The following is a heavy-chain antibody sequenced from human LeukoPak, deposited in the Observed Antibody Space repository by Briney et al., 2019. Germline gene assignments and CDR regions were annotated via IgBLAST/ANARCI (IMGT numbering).Heavy chain of an antibody. D-gene: IGHD2-15*01. J-gene: IGHJ4*02. Sequence: IGYIYNRGNTNYNPSLESRVTISVDTSKNQFSLKVNSVTAADTAVYYCARGRDTVSTPFDYWGQGTLVTVSS. CDR2: IYNRGNT. CDR3: ARGRDTVSTPFDY. V-gene: IGHV4-59*09.